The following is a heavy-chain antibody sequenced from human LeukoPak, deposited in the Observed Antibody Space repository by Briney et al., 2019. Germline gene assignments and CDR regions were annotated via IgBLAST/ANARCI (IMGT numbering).Heavy chain of an antibody. V-gene: IGHV3-23*01. CDR3: AKDRFFGGYCGGDCSHDAFDI. D-gene: IGHD2-21*02. CDR1: GFTFSSYA. CDR2: ISGSGGST. Sequence: GGSLRLSCAASGFTFSSYAMSWVRQAPGKGLEWVSAISGSGGSTYYADSVKGRFTISRDNSKNTLYLQMNSLRAEDTAVYYCAKDRFFGGYCGGDCSHDAFDIWGQGTMVTVSS. J-gene: IGHJ3*02.